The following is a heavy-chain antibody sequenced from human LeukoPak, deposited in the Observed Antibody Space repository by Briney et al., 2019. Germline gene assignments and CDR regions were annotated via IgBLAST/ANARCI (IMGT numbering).Heavy chain of an antibody. CDR2: VSNDGSNK. J-gene: IGHJ4*02. CDR3: AKDQRDNILTTYPYIFWDY. Sequence: PGGSLRLSWAAFGFSFSNYAIHWVRQAPGKGLEWVAVVSNDGSNKYFADSVKGRFSISRDNSKNTLYLQMNSLRAEDTAVYYCAKDQRDNILTTYPYIFWDYWGQGTLVTVSS. D-gene: IGHD3-9*01. V-gene: IGHV3-30*04. CDR1: GFSFSNYA.